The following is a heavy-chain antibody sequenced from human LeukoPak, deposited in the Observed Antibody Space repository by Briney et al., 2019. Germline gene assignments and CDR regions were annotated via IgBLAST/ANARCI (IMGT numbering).Heavy chain of an antibody. J-gene: IGHJ4*02. D-gene: IGHD6-19*01. CDR2: INPNSGGT. V-gene: IGHV1-2*02. Sequence: GASVKVSCKASGYTFTGYYMHWVRQAPGQGLEWMGWINPNSGGTNYAQKFQGRVTMTRDTSISTAYMELSRLRSDDTAVYYCARGTLTGYSSGWHLRDYWGQGTLVTVSS. CDR3: ARGTLTGYSSGWHLRDY. CDR1: GYTFTGYY.